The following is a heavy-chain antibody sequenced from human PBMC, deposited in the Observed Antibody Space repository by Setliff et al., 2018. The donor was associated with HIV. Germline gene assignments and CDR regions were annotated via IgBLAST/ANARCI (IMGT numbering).Heavy chain of an antibody. CDR2: INPTGGST. CDR3: ARGRVPTSISPMDV. CDR1: GYSFTNHY. V-gene: IGHV1-46*01. Sequence: ASVKVSCKPSGYSFTNHYMHWVRQAPGQGLEWMGVINPTGGSTRNTQKFQGRVTMTRDTSISTAYMELSRLKSDDTALYYCARGRVPTSISPMDVWGQGTTVTVSS. J-gene: IGHJ6*02. D-gene: IGHD5-12*01.